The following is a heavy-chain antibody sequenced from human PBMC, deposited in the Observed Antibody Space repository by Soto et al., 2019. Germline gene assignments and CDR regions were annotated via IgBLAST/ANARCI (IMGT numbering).Heavy chain of an antibody. CDR2: ISYDGSNK. CDR1: GFTFSSYA. Sequence: HPGGSLRLSCAASGFTFSSYAMHWVRQAPGKGLEWVAVISYDGSNKYYADSVKGRFTISRDNSKNTLYLQMNSLRAEDTAVYYCAAPYSSGWYGDYFDYWGQGTLVTVSS. D-gene: IGHD6-19*01. V-gene: IGHV3-30-3*01. CDR3: AAPYSSGWYGDYFDY. J-gene: IGHJ4*02.